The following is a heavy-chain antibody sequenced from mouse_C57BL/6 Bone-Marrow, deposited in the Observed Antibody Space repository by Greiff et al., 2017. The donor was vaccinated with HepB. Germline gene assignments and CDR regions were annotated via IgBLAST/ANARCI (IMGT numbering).Heavy chain of an antibody. J-gene: IGHJ1*03. D-gene: IGHD1-1*01. Sequence: EVMLVESGGGLVQPGESLKLSCESNEYEFPSHDMSWVRKTPEKRLELVAAINSDGGSTYYPDTMERRFIISRDNTKTTLYLQMSSLRSEDTALYYCARQNYYGYWYFDVWGTGTTVTVSS. CDR3: ARQNYYGYWYFDV. CDR2: INSDGGST. CDR1: EYEFPSHD. V-gene: IGHV5-2*01.